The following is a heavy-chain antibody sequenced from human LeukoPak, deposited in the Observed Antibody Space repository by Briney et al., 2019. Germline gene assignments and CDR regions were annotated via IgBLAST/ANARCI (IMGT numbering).Heavy chain of an antibody. D-gene: IGHD3-16*01. CDR2: INPSGGST. Sequence: ASVKVSCKASGYTFTSYYMHWVRQAPGQGLEWMGIINPSGGSTSHAQKFQGRVTMTRDMSTSTDYMELSSLRSDDTAVYFCARDTSEGDYAWWFDPWGQGTLVTVAS. J-gene: IGHJ5*02. V-gene: IGHV1-46*01. CDR3: ARDTSEGDYAWWFDP. CDR1: GYTFTSYY.